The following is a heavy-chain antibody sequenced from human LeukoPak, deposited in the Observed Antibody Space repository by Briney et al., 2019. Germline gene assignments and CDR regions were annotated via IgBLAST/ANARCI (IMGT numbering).Heavy chain of an antibody. CDR3: AKSVPGYCSSTSCFFDY. CDR2: ISGSGGST. D-gene: IGHD2-2*01. Sequence: GGSLRLSCAASGFTFSSYAMSWVRQAPGKGLEWVSAISGSGGSTYYADSVKGRFTISRDNSKNTLYLQMNSLRAEDMAVYYCAKSVPGYCSSTSCFFDYWGQGTLVTVSS. J-gene: IGHJ4*02. V-gene: IGHV3-23*01. CDR1: GFTFSSYA.